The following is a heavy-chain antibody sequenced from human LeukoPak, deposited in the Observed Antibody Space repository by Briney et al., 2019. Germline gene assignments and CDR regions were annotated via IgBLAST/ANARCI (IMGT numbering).Heavy chain of an antibody. V-gene: IGHV3-23*01. D-gene: IGHD2-8*02. J-gene: IGHJ4*02. CDR3: AKAASSVWWIFDD. Sequence: PGGSLRLSCAASGFTFSSYAMCWVRQAPGKGLEWVSGISGSGDSTDYAESVKGRFTISRDKSNNMVYLEMNSLRADDTAIYYCAKAASSVWWIFDDWGQGTLVTVSS. CDR1: GFTFSSYA. CDR2: ISGSGDST.